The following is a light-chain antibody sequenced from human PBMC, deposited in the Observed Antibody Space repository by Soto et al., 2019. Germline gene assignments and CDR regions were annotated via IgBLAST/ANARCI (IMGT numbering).Light chain of an antibody. Sequence: QAVVTQPASVSGSPGQSITISCTGTSSDVGGYNYVSWYQQHPGKAPKLMIYDVTNRPSGVSNRFSGSKSYNTASLTISGLQAEDEADYYCSSYRSSSAPYVFGTGTKVTVL. V-gene: IGLV2-14*01. CDR3: SSYRSSSAPYV. CDR1: SSDVGGYNY. CDR2: DVT. J-gene: IGLJ1*01.